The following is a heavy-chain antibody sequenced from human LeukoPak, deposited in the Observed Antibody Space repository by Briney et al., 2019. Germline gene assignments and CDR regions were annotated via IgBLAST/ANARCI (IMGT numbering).Heavy chain of an antibody. J-gene: IGHJ4*02. CDR3: ARPADIVATIWTYFDY. D-gene: IGHD5-12*01. Sequence: GESLKISCKGSGYSFTTYWIGWVRQMPGKGLEWMGIIYPGDSDTTYSPSFQGQVTISADKSISTAYLQWSSLKASDSAMYYCARPADIVATIWTYFDYWGQGTLVTVSS. CDR2: IYPGDSDT. V-gene: IGHV5-51*01. CDR1: GYSFTTYW.